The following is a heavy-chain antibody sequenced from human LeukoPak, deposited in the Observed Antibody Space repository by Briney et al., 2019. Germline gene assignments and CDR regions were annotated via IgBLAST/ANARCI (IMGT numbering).Heavy chain of an antibody. CDR2: IYYSGST. CDR3: ARAADCGSGSYYNWFDP. J-gene: IGHJ5*02. V-gene: IGHV4-39*07. CDR1: GGSISSSSYY. D-gene: IGHD3-10*01. Sequence: SETLSLTCTVSGGSISSSSYYWGWIRQPPGKGLEWIGSIYYSGSTYYNPSLKSRVTISVDTSKNQFSLKLSSVTAADTAVYYCARAADCGSGSYYNWFDPWGQGTLVTVSS.